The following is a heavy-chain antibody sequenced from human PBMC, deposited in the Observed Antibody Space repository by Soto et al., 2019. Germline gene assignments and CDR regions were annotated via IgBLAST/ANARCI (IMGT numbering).Heavy chain of an antibody. V-gene: IGHV3-74*01. CDR3: ARDSMKGRFDP. D-gene: IGHD2-8*01. J-gene: IGHJ5*02. CDR1: GFTFSTSW. CDR2: IESDGRGT. Sequence: EVQLVESGGGLVQPGGSLRLSCAASGFTFSTSWMHWVRQAPGKGLVWVSRIESDGRGTTYADSVKGRFTISRDNAKNTLYLQMNNLRAEDTAVYYCARDSMKGRFDPWGQGPWSPSPQ.